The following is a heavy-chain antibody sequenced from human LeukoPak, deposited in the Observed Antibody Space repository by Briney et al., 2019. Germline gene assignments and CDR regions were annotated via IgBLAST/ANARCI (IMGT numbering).Heavy chain of an antibody. CDR1: GYSFTSYW. Sequence: GESLKISCKGSGYSFTSYWIGWVRQMPGRGLEWMGIIHPGDSDTRYSPSFQGQVTNSADKSMSSAYLQWSSLKASDTAIYYCARGWELLRTPFDFWGQGTLVTVSS. V-gene: IGHV5-51*01. CDR2: IHPGDSDT. D-gene: IGHD1-26*01. J-gene: IGHJ4*02. CDR3: ARGWELLRTPFDF.